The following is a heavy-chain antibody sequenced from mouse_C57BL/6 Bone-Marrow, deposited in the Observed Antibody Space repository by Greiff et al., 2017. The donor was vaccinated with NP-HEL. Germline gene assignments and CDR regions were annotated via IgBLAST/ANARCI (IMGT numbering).Heavy chain of an antibody. Sequence: VQLQQPGAELVKPGASVKLSCKASGYTFTSYWMQWVKQRPGQGLEWIGEIDPSDSYTNYNQKFKGKATLTVDTSSSTAYMQLSSLTSEDSAVYYCASYYYGSSRSCLYYFDDWGQGTTLTVSS. J-gene: IGHJ2*01. V-gene: IGHV1-50*01. CDR1: GYTFTSYW. D-gene: IGHD1-1*01. CDR3: ASYYYGSSRSCLYYFDD. CDR2: IDPSDSYT.